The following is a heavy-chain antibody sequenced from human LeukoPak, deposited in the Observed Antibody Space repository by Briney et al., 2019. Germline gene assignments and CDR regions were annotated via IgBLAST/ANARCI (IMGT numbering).Heavy chain of an antibody. CDR2: IYYSGST. J-gene: IGHJ4*02. CDR1: GGSISSSSYY. Sequence: SETLSLTCTVSGGSISSSSYYWGWIRQPPGKGLEWIGYIYYSGSTNYNPSLKSRVTISVDTSKNQFSLKLSSVTAADTAVYYCASHGPHSSGWWYPIDYWGQGTLVTVSS. V-gene: IGHV4-61*05. CDR3: ASHGPHSSGWWYPIDY. D-gene: IGHD6-19*01.